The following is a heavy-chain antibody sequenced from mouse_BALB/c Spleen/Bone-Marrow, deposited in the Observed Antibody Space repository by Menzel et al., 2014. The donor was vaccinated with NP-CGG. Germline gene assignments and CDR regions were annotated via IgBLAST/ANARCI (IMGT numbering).Heavy chain of an antibody. CDR1: GYTFTSFW. CDR2: INPGSVST. J-gene: IGHJ4*01. V-gene: IGHV1S22*01. Sequence: LQQSGSELVRPGASVKLSCKASGYTFTSFWMHWVKQRPGQGLEWIGNINPGSVSTNYDEKFKSKATLTVDTSSSTAYMQLSSLTSEDSAVYYCTRYVGYAMDYWGQGTSVTVSS. D-gene: IGHD3-3*01. CDR3: TRYVGYAMDY.